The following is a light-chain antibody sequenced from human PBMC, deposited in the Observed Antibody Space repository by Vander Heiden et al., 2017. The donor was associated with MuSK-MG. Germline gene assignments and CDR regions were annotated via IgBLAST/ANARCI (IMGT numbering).Light chain of an antibody. CDR2: DAS. J-gene: IGKJ1*01. V-gene: IGKV1-39*01. CDR3: QQSYSTPPT. Sequence: DIQMTQSPSSLSASVGDRVTITCRASQSISSYLNWYQQKPGKAPQFLIYDASSLQSGVPSRFSGSGSGTDFTPTISSLQPEDFAVYYCQQSYSTPPTFGQGTRVEIK. CDR1: QSISSY.